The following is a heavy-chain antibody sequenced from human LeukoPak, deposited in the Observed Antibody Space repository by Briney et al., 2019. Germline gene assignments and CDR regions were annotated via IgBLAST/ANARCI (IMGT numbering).Heavy chain of an antibody. CDR3: ARVRYRLAETYIDY. CDR1: GYTFTDYY. D-gene: IGHD3-16*01. V-gene: IGHV1-2*02. J-gene: IGHJ4*02. Sequence: ASVKVSCKASGYTFTDYYIHWVRQAPGQGLEFMGWINPKSGDTNYAQKFQGRVTMTRDTSISTAYMEVSRLRFDDTAVYYCARVRYRLAETYIDYWGQGTLVTVSS. CDR2: INPKSGDT.